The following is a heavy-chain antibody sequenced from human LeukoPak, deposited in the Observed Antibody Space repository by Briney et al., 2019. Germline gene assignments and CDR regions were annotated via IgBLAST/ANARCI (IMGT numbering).Heavy chain of an antibody. V-gene: IGHV3-20*04. CDR2: INWNGGST. CDR1: GFTFDDYG. D-gene: IGHD2-2*01. Sequence: GGALRLSCAASGFTFDDYGMSRVRQAPGKGLKWVSGINWNGGSTGYADSVKGRFTISRDNAKNSLYLQMNSLRAEDTALYYCASGPDGGPADMAEYFQHWGQGTLVTVSS. CDR3: ASGPDGGPADMAEYFQH. J-gene: IGHJ1*01.